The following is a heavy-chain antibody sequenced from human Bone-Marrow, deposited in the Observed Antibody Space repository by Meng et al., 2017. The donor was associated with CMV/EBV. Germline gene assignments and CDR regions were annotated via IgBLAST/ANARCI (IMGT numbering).Heavy chain of an antibody. CDR3: AREVYDSSNYYYMFDY. J-gene: IGHJ4*02. CDR1: GVSISSYY. CDR2: IYYSGST. Sequence: SETLSLTCTVSGVSISSYYWSWIRQPPGKGLEWIGYIYYSGSTNYNPSLRSRVTISVHTSKNQFSLKLSSVTAADTAVYYWAREVYDSSNYYYMFDYWGQGTLVTVSS. D-gene: IGHD3-22*01. V-gene: IGHV4-59*01.